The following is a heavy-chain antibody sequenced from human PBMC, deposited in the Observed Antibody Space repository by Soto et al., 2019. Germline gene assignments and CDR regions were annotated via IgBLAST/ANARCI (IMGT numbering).Heavy chain of an antibody. V-gene: IGHV4-59*08. J-gene: IGHJ5*02. D-gene: IGHD6-13*01. CDR2: IYYSGST. CDR1: GGSISSYY. Sequence: SETLSLTCTVSGGSISSYYWSWIRQPPGKGLEWIGYIYYSGSTNYNPSLKSRVTISVDTSKNQFSLKLSSLTAADTAVYYCARRSSSSWYNWFDPWGQGTLVTVSS. CDR3: ARRSSSSWYNWFDP.